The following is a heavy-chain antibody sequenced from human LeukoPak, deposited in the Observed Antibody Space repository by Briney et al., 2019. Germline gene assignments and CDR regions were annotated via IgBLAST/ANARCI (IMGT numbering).Heavy chain of an antibody. CDR2: ISSSSSYI. J-gene: IGHJ3*02. Sequence: GGSLRLSCAASGFTFSSYTMNWVRQAPGKGLEWVSSISSSSSYIYYADSVKGRFTISRDNAKDSLYLQMNSLRAEDTAVYYCARDTYDILTGYYKWAFDIWGQGTMVTVSS. CDR3: ARDTYDILTGYYKWAFDI. V-gene: IGHV3-21*06. CDR1: GFTFSSYT. D-gene: IGHD3-9*01.